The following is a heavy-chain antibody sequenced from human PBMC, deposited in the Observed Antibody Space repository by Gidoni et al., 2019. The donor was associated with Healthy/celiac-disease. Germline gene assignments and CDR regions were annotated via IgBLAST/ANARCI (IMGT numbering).Heavy chain of an antibody. CDR1: GGSISSSSYY. CDR3: AKPPGIAVAGSFDI. J-gene: IGHJ3*02. D-gene: IGHD6-19*01. Sequence: QLQLQESGPGLVKPSETLSLPCTVSGGSISSSSYYWGWIRQPPGKGLEWIGSIYYSGSTYYNPSLKRRVTISVDTSKNQFSLKLSSVTAADTSVYYCAKPPGIAVAGSFDIWGQGTMVTVSS. CDR2: IYYSGST. V-gene: IGHV4-39*01.